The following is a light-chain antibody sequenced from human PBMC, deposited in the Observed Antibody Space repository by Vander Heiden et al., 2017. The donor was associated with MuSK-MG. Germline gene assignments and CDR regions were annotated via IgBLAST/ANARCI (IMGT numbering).Light chain of an antibody. V-gene: IGKV3-11*01. J-gene: IGKJ5*01. CDR3: QQRSNWPSIT. CDR1: QSVSSY. Sequence: IVLTQSPATLSLSPGERATLSCRASQSVSSYLGWYQQKPGQAPRLLIYDASNRATGIPARFSGSGSGTDFTLTISSLEPEDFAVYYCQQRSNWPSITFGQGTRLEIK. CDR2: DAS.